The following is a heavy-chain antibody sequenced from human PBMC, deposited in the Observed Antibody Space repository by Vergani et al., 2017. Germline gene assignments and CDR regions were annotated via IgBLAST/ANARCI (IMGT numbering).Heavy chain of an antibody. D-gene: IGHD3-16*01. Sequence: EKQLVQSGSETKKPGESLKISCQAFGSIFSNFWIGWVRQRPGRGLEWMGIIYPGDSEVKSNPTFRGQVIFSVGTSVNTAYLQWRSLQASDTATYFCASGGHGAENGGALQLWGQGTNITVSS. CDR2: IYPGDSEV. CDR1: GSIFSNFW. CDR3: ASGGHGAENGGALQL. V-gene: IGHV5-51*01. J-gene: IGHJ3*01.